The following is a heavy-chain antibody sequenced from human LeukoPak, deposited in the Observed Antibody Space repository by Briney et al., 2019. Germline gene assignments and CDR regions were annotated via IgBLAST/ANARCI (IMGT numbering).Heavy chain of an antibody. CDR1: GCTFTSYY. J-gene: IGHJ4*02. CDR2: INPSGGST. CDR3: ARPESLLWFGELSGGLDY. D-gene: IGHD3-10*01. Sequence: PSVKVSCKASGCTFTSYYIHWVRQAPGQGREWMGLINPSGGSTIYAQKFQDRVTMTRDTTTSTVYIKLSSLRSEDTAVYYCARPESLLWFGELSGGLDYWGQRTLVTV. V-gene: IGHV1-46*01.